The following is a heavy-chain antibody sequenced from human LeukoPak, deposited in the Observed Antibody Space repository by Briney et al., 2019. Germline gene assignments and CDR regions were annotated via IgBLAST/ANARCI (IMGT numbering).Heavy chain of an antibody. CDR2: IYYSGST. Sequence: PSETLSLTCTVSGGSISSYYWSWIRQPPGKGLEWIGYIYYSGSTNYNPSLKSRVTISVDTSKNQFSLKLSSVTAADTAVYYCARDRIVYGSGSYWYFDLWGRGTLVTLSS. D-gene: IGHD3-10*01. CDR1: GGSISSYY. V-gene: IGHV4-59*01. CDR3: ARDRIVYGSGSYWYFDL. J-gene: IGHJ2*01.